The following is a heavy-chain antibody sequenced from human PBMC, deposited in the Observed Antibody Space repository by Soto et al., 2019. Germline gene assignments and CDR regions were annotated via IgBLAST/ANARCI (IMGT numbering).Heavy chain of an antibody. V-gene: IGHV2-70*01. D-gene: IGHD3-22*01. CDR3: ARTAYYDSSGYYTTYYYYGMDV. J-gene: IGHJ6*02. Sequence: SGPTLVNPTQTLTLTFTFSVFSLNTNGVGVGWIRQPPGKALEWLALIDWDDDKYYSTSLKTRLTISKDTSKNQVVLTMTNMDPVDTATYYCARTAYYDSSGYYTTYYYYGMDVWGQGTTVTVSS. CDR2: IDWDDDK. CDR1: VFSLNTNGVG.